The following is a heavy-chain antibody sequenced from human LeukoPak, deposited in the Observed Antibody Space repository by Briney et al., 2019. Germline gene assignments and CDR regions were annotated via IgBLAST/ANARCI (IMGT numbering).Heavy chain of an antibody. D-gene: IGHD6-13*01. CDR1: GFTFNSYW. V-gene: IGHV3-74*01. CDR3: ARAEAAAGTDY. J-gene: IGHJ4*02. Sequence: GGSLRLSCAASGFTFNSYWMHWIRQAPGKGLVWVLRISSDGSSTKYADSVKGRFTISRDNAKNTLYLQMNSLRAEDTAVYYCARAEAAAGTDYWGQGTLVTVYS. CDR2: ISSDGSST.